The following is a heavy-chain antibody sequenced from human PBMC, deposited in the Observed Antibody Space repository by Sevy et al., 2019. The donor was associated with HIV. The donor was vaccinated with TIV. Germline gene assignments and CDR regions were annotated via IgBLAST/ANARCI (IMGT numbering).Heavy chain of an antibody. CDR1: GFRFTDYW. CDR3: AREVGGFNWRPYYFDS. Sequence: GGSLRLSCAASGFRFTDYWMSWVRQTPGKGLKWVATIKQDESEKYYVDSVKGRFVISRDNGKTSVSLQMNGLRVEDTALYYCAREVGGFNWRPYYFDSWGQRTLVTVS. J-gene: IGHJ4*02. D-gene: IGHD3-16*01. CDR2: IKQDESEK. V-gene: IGHV3-7*01.